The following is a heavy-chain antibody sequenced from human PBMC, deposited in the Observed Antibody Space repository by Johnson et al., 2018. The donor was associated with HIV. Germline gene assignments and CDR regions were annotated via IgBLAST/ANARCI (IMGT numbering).Heavy chain of an antibody. D-gene: IGHD7-27*01. Sequence: VQLVESGGGLVQPGGSLRLSCAASGFIFSSYSMNWVRQAPGKGLEWVSYISSSSSTIYYADSVKGRFTISRDNSKNTLYLQMNSLRAEDTAVYYCAKVLSPRPWGDDAFDIWGQGTMVTVSS. V-gene: IGHV3-48*01. CDR3: AKVLSPRPWGDDAFDI. CDR1: GFIFSSYS. J-gene: IGHJ3*02. CDR2: ISSSSSTI.